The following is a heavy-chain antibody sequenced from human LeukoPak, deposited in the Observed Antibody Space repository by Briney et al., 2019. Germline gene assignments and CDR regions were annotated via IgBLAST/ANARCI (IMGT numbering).Heavy chain of an antibody. J-gene: IGHJ4*02. V-gene: IGHV4-39*01. CDR1: DGSIDNSSYY. D-gene: IGHD1-26*01. CDR3: ARGGVGADN. CDR2: IYYSGST. Sequence: PSETLSLTCSVSDGSIDNSSYYWGWIRQPPGKGLEWIGTIYYSGSTFYNPSLKSRVTVSVDTSKKQFYLRLTSVTAPDTAVYYCARGGVGADNWSQGTLVTVSS.